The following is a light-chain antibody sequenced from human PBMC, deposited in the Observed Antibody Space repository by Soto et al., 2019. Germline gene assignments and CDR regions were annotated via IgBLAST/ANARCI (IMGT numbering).Light chain of an antibody. V-gene: IGKV3-15*01. Sequence: EIMMTQSPGTLSASPGERATLSCRASQSVSSNLAWSQQKPGQAPRLLIYAVSTRATGIPARFSGSGSGTEFTLTISSLQSEDFAVYYCQQYNKWPLTFGQGTKVEIK. J-gene: IGKJ1*01. CDR1: QSVSSN. CDR2: AVS. CDR3: QQYNKWPLT.